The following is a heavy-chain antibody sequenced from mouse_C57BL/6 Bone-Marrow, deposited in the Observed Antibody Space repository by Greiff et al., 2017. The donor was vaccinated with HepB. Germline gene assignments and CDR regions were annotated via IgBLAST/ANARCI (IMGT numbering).Heavy chain of an antibody. Sequence: VQLQQSGAELARPGASVKLSCKASGYTFTSYGISWVKQRTGQGLEWIGEIYPRSGNTYYNEKFKGKATLTADKSSSTAYMELRSLTSEDSAVYFCAKEESNSVSYAMDYWGQGTSVTVSS. CDR3: AKEESNSVSYAMDY. CDR1: GYTFTSYG. V-gene: IGHV1-81*01. J-gene: IGHJ4*01. CDR2: IYPRSGNT. D-gene: IGHD2-5*01.